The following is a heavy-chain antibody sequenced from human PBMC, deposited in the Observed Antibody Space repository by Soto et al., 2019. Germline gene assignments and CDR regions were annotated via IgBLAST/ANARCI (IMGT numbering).Heavy chain of an antibody. V-gene: IGHV3-23*01. CDR2: ISGSGGST. Sequence: GGSLRLSCAASGFTFSSYAMSWVRQAPGKGLEWVSAISGSGGSTYYADSVKGRFTISRDNSKNTLYLQMNSLRAEDTAVYYCAKDGPPLWFGELLAAFDIWGQGTMVTVSS. D-gene: IGHD3-10*01. CDR3: AKDGPPLWFGELLAAFDI. J-gene: IGHJ3*02. CDR1: GFTFSSYA.